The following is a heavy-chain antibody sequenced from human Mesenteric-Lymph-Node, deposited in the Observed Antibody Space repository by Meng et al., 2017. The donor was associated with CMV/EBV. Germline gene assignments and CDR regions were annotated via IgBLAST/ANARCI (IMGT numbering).Heavy chain of an antibody. J-gene: IGHJ5*02. Sequence: GESLKISCAASGFTVSSNYMSWVRQAPGKGLEWISVIYSGGSTYYADSMKGRFTISRDNAKNTLYLQMNRLRAEDTAVYYCARDFFGDNNYGFWDLWGQGTLVTVSS. CDR3: ARDFFGDNNYGFWDL. CDR2: IYSGGST. CDR1: GFTVSSNY. D-gene: IGHD3-3*01. V-gene: IGHV3-53*01.